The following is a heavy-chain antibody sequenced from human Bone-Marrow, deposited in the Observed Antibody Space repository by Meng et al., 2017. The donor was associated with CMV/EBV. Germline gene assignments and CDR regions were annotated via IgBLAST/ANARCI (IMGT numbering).Heavy chain of an antibody. CDR3: ARPRWVWYYYYGLDV. CDR2: IYSGGSST. D-gene: IGHD3-16*01. J-gene: IGHJ6*02. CDR1: GFTFSSYA. Sequence: GESLKISCAASGFTFSSYAMSWVRQAPGKGLEWVSVIYSGGSSTYYADSVKGRFTISRDNSKNTLYLQMNSLRAEDTAVYYCARPRWVWYYYYGLDVWGQGTTVTVSS. V-gene: IGHV3-23*03.